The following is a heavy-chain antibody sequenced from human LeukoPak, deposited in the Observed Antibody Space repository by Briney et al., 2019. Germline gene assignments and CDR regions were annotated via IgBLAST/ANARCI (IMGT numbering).Heavy chain of an antibody. CDR1: GGTFSSYA. J-gene: IGHJ4*02. V-gene: IGHV1-18*01. Sequence: HGASVKVSCKASGGTFSSYAISWVRQAPGQGLEWMGWISSYNGDTNYAQKIQGRVTMTTDTSTSTAYMELRSLRSDDTAVYYCVRLNVRAGDISDYWGQGTLVTVSS. CDR2: ISSYNGDT. CDR3: VRLNVRAGDISDY. D-gene: IGHD7-27*01.